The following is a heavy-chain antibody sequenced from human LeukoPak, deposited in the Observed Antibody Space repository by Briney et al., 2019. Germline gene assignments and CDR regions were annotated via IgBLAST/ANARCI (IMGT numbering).Heavy chain of an antibody. V-gene: IGHV3-23*01. D-gene: IGHD6-13*01. J-gene: IGHJ4*02. CDR2: ISYSGGST. CDR1: GFTFSSNA. Sequence: GGSLRLSCAASGFTFSSNAMSWVRQAPGKGLEWVSGISYSGGSTYYADSVKGRFTISRDNSKNTLFLQMNSLRAEDTALYYCAKAGHSSSWAWADYWGQGTLVTVSS. CDR3: AKAGHSSSWAWADY.